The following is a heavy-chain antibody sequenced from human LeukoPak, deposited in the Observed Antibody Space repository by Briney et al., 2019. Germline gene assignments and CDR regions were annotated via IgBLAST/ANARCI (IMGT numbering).Heavy chain of an antibody. J-gene: IGHJ4*02. CDR2: FYYSGST. CDR1: GGSISSYY. Sequence: SGTLSLTCTVSGGSISSYYWNWIRQPPGKGLEWIGYFYYSGSTNYHPSLKSRVTISVDTSKNQFSLKLTSVTAADTAVYYCARCRPGDEYNFDYWGQGTLVTGSS. V-gene: IGHV4-59*01. D-gene: IGHD5-24*01. CDR3: ARCRPGDEYNFDY.